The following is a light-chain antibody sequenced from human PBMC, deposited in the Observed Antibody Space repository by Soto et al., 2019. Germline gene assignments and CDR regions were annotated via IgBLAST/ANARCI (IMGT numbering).Light chain of an antibody. CDR3: ASWDDNLNGPLL. CDR1: SSNIGRNS. CDR2: NNN. V-gene: IGLV1-44*01. Sequence: QSVLTQPPSASGTPGQRVTISCSGGSSNIGRNSVSWYQQVPGTATKLIIFNNNERPSGIPGRFSGSKSGASASLAIVGLQSEDEADYFCASWDDNLNGPLLFGGGTKLTVL. J-gene: IGLJ2*01.